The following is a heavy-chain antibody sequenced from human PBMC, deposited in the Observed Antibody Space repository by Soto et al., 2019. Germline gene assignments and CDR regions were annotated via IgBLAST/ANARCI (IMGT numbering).Heavy chain of an antibody. D-gene: IGHD3-3*01. CDR1: GFTFKTYE. CDR3: ARVLERGGYGMDA. CDR2: ITSTGYTR. Sequence: GSLLLACSASGFTFKTYEMSWVRQAPGKGLEWISYITSTGYTRVYADSVKGRLTISRDNANNSLYLQMNSLRVEDTAVYYCARVLERGGYGMDAWGQGTKVTVYS. V-gene: IGHV3-48*03. J-gene: IGHJ6*02.